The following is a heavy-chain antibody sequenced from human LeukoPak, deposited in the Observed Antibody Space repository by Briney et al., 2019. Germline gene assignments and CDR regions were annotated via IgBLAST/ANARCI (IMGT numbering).Heavy chain of an antibody. CDR2: ISSNGGST. J-gene: IGHJ5*02. CDR3: VKTRYSSGWYGWFDP. V-gene: IGHV3-64D*06. Sequence: GGSLRLSCSASGFTFSSYAMHWVRQAPGKGLEYVSAISSNGGSTYCADSVKGRFTISRDNSKNTLYLQMSSLRAEDTAVYYCVKTRYSSGWYGWFDPWGQGTLVTVSS. CDR1: GFTFSSYA. D-gene: IGHD6-19*01.